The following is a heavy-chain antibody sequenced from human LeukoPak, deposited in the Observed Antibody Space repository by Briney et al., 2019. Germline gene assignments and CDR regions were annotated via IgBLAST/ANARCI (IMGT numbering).Heavy chain of an antibody. CDR3: ARDQYYDFWSGYYKRGELDY. CDR1: GYTFTGYY. J-gene: IGHJ4*02. CDR2: INPNSGGT. D-gene: IGHD3-3*01. V-gene: IGHV1-2*02. Sequence: ASVKVSCKASGYTFTGYYMHWVRQAPGQGLEWMGWINPNSGGTNYAQKFQGRVTMTRDTSISTAYMELSRLRSDDTAVYYCARDQYYDFWSGYYKRGELDYWGQGTLVTVSS.